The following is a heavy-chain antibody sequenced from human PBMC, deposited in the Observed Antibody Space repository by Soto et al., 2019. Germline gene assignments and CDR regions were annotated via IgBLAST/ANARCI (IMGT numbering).Heavy chain of an antibody. CDR1: VFTFSSYG. J-gene: IGHJ4*02. CDR3: ARDRIREPFDY. CDR2: IWYDGSNK. V-gene: IGHV3-33*01. D-gene: IGHD1-1*01. Sequence: PWWSLRLSCSASVFTFSSYGMHWFRQAPGKGLEWVAVIWYDGSNKYYADSVKGRFTISRDNSKNTLYLQMNSLRAEDTAVYYCARDRIREPFDYWGQGTLVTVSS.